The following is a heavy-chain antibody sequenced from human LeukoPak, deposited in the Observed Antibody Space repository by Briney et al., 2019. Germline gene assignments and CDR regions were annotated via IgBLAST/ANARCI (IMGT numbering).Heavy chain of an antibody. CDR3: AREGYFDSRDLDY. CDR1: GFTFNRYA. CDR2: IWYDGSNK. D-gene: IGHD3-9*01. V-gene: IGHV3-30*02. Sequence: AGGSLRLSCAASGFTFNRYAMHWVRQAPGKGLEWVAFIWYDGSNKYYADSVKGRITVSRDNSKNTLFLQMNSLGAEDTAVYFCAREGYFDSRDLDYWGQGTLVTVSS. J-gene: IGHJ4*02.